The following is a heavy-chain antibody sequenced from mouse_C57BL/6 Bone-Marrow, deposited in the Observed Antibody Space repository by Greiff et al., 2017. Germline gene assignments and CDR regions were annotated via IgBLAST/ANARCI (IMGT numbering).Heavy chain of an antibody. V-gene: IGHV1-72*01. Sequence: QVQLQQPGAELVKPGASVKLSCKASGYTFTSYWMHWVKQRPGRGLEWIGRIDPNSGGTKYNEKFKSKATLTVDTPSSTAYMQLSSLTSADSAVYDCARWLLRWYFDVWGTGTTVTVSS. J-gene: IGHJ1*03. CDR1: GYTFTSYW. CDR3: ARWLLRWYFDV. D-gene: IGHD2-3*01. CDR2: IDPNSGGT.